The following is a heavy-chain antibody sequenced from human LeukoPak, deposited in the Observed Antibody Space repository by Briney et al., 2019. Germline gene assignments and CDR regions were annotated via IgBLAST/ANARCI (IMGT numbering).Heavy chain of an antibody. D-gene: IGHD3-3*02. CDR1: GYTFTSYD. V-gene: IGHV1-8*01. CDR2: MNPNSGNT. Sequence: ASVKVSCEASGYTFTSYDINWVRQATGQGLEWMGWMNPNSGNTGYAQKFQGRVTMTRDTSISTAYMELSSLTSEDTAVYYCARGVLEGVDVWGQGTAVTVSS. CDR3: ARGVLEGVDV. J-gene: IGHJ6*02.